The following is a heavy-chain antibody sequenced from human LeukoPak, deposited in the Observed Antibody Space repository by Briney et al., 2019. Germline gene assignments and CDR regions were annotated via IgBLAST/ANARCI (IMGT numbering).Heavy chain of an antibody. V-gene: IGHV4-59*01. CDR1: GGSISSYY. CDR2: IYYSGST. Sequence: SETLSLTCTVSGGSISSYYWSWIRQPPGKGLEWIEYIYYSGSTNYNPSLKSRVTISVDTSKNQFSLKLSSVTAADTAVYYCARDLRSSSFGRYNWFDPWGQGTLVTVSS. CDR3: ARDLRSSSFGRYNWFDP. D-gene: IGHD6-13*01. J-gene: IGHJ5*02.